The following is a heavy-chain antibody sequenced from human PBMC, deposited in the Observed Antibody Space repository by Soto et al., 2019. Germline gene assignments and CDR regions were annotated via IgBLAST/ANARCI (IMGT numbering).Heavy chain of an antibody. Sequence: EVQLVESGGDLVQPGGSLRLSCAASGFAFSGYWMSWVRQAPGKGLEGVANIKQDGSEKYNVDSVKGRFTISRDNAKNSLDLQMNSLRVEDTAVYYCARATSVDAYWGQGTLVTVSS. J-gene: IGHJ4*02. V-gene: IGHV3-7*01. CDR3: ARATSVDAY. CDR1: GFAFSGYW. CDR2: IKQDGSEK. D-gene: IGHD5-12*01.